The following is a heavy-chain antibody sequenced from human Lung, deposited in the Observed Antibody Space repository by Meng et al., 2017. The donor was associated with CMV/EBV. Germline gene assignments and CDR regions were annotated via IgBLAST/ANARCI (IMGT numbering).Heavy chain of an antibody. CDR2: IYSGGGST. Sequence: GGSLRLSCEASGFTFSSYAMSWVRQAPGKGLEWVSVIYSGGGSTYYADSVKGRFAISRDNSKNTLNLQMNSLRAEDTAIYYCAKASLSYYSDSSAYYFFDFWGQGNLVHVYS. CDR3: AKASLSYYSDSSAYYFFDF. J-gene: IGHJ4*02. D-gene: IGHD3-22*01. V-gene: IGHV3-23*03. CDR1: GFTFSSYA.